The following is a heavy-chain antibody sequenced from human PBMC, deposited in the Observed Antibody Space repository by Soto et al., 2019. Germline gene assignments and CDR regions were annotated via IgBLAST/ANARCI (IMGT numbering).Heavy chain of an antibody. CDR3: ARESGDNWTYEVY. CDR2: VHINGNT. J-gene: IGHJ4*02. CDR1: GGFISDYS. D-gene: IGHD1-7*01. V-gene: IGHV4-4*07. Sequence: QVLLQESGPGLVKPSETLSLTCTVSGGFISDYSMSWIRQSAGKGLEWVGRVHINGNTHYNPSLRGRVTMSVDTSNNQFHLRVTSVNAADTAVYYCARESGDNWTYEVYWGQGTLVAVSS.